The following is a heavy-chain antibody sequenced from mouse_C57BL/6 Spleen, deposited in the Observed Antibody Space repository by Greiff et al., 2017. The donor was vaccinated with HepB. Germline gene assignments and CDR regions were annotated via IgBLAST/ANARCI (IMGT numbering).Heavy chain of an antibody. J-gene: IGHJ4*01. V-gene: IGHV1-80*01. CDR1: GYAFCSYW. Sequence: QVQLQQSGAELVKPGASVKISCKASGYAFCSYWMNWVKQRPGKGLEWIGQIYPGDGDTNYNGKFRGKATLTADKSSSTAYMQLSSLTSEDSAVYFCEAGYYYALDYWGQGTSVTVSS. D-gene: IGHD3-2*02. CDR2: IYPGDGDT. CDR3: EAGYYYALDY.